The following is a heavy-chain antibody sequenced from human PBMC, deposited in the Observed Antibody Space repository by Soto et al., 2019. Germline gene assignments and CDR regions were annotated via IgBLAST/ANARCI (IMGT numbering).Heavy chain of an antibody. CDR2: IYYSGST. Sequence: QVQLQESGPGLVKPSETLSLTCTVSGGSISSYYWSWIRQPPGKGLEWIGYIYYSGSTNYNPSLKSRVTISVDTSKNQFSLKLSSVTAADTAVYSCARGPISNFDYWGQGTLVTVSS. D-gene: IGHD3-3*01. CDR3: ARGPISNFDY. CDR1: GGSISSYY. J-gene: IGHJ4*02. V-gene: IGHV4-59*01.